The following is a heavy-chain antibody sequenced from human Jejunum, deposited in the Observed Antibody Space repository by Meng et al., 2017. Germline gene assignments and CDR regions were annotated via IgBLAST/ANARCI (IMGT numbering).Heavy chain of an antibody. D-gene: IGHD3-16*02. CDR1: GFTFSIYW. CDR3: ATVVRAKTDAFDI. Sequence: GGSLRLSCAASGFTFSIYWMTWVRQAPGKGLEWVASIEYGGSEKQYVDSVKGRFTISSDNAENLLYLQMNSLRVEDTAVYYCATVVRAKTDAFDIWGQGTMVTVSS. V-gene: IGHV3-7*01. CDR2: IEYGGSEK. J-gene: IGHJ3*02.